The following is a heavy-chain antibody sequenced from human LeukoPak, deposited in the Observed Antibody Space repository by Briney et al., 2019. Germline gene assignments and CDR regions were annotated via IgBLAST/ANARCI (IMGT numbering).Heavy chain of an antibody. D-gene: IGHD4-23*01. J-gene: IGHJ4*02. Sequence: SVKVSCKASGGTFSSYAISWVRQAPGHGLELVGAITPIFGTPNYVAKFQGRVTISADESTSTAYMELSSLTSEDTAVYYCTRSTKVVSRTFDYWGQGTLVTVSS. CDR3: TRSTKVVSRTFDY. CDR2: ITPIFGTP. CDR1: GGTFSSYA. V-gene: IGHV1-69*13.